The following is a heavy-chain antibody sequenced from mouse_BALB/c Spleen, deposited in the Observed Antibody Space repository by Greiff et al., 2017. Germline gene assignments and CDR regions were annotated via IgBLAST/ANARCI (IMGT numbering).Heavy chain of an antibody. J-gene: IGHJ3*01. CDR1: GYSFSSYW. V-gene: IGHV1-9*01. D-gene: IGHD2-1*01. CDR3: AGGGNSLAY. CDR2: ILPGSGST. Sequence: HLVESGAELMKPGASVKISCKATGYSFSSYWIEWVKQRPGHGLEWIGEILPGSGSTNYNEKIKGKATFTADTSSNTAYMQLSSLTSEDSAVYCCAGGGNSLAYWGQGTLVTVSA.